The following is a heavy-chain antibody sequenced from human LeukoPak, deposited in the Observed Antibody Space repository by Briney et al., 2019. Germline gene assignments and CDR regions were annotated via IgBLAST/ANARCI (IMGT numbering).Heavy chain of an antibody. CDR3: TTDYYDGSDY. CDR1: GFTFSDAW. D-gene: IGHD3-22*01. V-gene: IGHV3-15*01. Sequence: PGGSLRLSCAASGFTFSDAWMTWVRQAPGKGLDWVGRTKSETDGGTTDYAAPVKGRFTISRDDSKNTLYLQMNSLKTEDTAVYYCTTDYYDGSDYWGQGTLVTVSS. J-gene: IGHJ4*02. CDR2: TKSETDGGTT.